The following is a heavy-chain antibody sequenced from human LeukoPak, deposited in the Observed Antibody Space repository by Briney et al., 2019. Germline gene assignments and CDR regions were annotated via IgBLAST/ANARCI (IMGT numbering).Heavy chain of an antibody. V-gene: IGHV4-30-2*01. CDR1: GGSISSGGYS. CDR2: IYHSGST. CDR3: AGGRYYYGSGSYSIWFDP. Sequence: PSETLSLTCAVSGGSISSGGYSWSWIRQPLGKGLEWIGYIYHSGSTYYNPSLKSRVTISVDRSKNQFPLKLSSVTAADTAVYYCAGGRYYYGSGSYSIWFDPWGQGTLVTVSS. D-gene: IGHD3-10*01. J-gene: IGHJ5*02.